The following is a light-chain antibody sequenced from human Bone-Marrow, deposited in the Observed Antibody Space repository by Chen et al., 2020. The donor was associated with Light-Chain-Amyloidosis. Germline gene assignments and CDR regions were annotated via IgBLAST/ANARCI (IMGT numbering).Light chain of an antibody. CDR2: EVS. V-gene: IGLV2-14*01. CDR1: SRDIGTFNY. J-gene: IGLJ2*01. CDR3: SSYTSTTTDVI. Sequence: QSALTQPASVSGSPGQSITISCTGTSRDIGTFNYVSWYQQHPGKAPQRIIFEVSNRPSGVSDRFSGSKSGNTASLTISGLQPVDVADFYCSSYTSTTTDVIFGGGTKLTVL.